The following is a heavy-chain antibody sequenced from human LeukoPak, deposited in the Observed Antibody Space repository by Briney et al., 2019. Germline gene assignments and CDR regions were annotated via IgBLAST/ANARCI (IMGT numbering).Heavy chain of an antibody. CDR3: GRGLLRGGAVSGRPWFDR. J-gene: IGHJ5*02. D-gene: IGHD6-19*01. Sequence: ASVKDSCKASGYTFTSYGIRWVRPAPGQGGEGMGWISGYNRYTNYAQKREGRVPMTTDTSTRTAYTEIRSLRSDDTGVYYCGRGLLRGGAVSGRPWFDRGGEGTLLTVP. CDR2: ISGYNRYT. CDR1: GYTFTSYG. V-gene: IGHV1-18*01.